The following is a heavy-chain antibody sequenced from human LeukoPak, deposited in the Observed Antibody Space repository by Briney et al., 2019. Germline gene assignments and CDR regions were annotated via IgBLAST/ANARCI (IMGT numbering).Heavy chain of an antibody. V-gene: IGHV3-53*01. D-gene: IGHD6-13*01. CDR3: ARGIVAAGSYYFDY. J-gene: IGHJ4*02. CDR2: IYSGGST. Sequence: PGGSLRLSCAASGFTVSSNYMSWVRQAPGKGLEWVSVIYSGGSTYYADSVKGRFTISRDNSKNTLHLQMNSLRAEDTAVYYCARGIVAAGSYYFDYWGQGTLVTVSS. CDR1: GFTVSSNY.